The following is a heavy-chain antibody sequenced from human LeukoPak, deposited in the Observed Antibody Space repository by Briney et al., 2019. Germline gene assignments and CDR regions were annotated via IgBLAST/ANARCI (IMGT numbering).Heavy chain of an antibody. CDR2: IYYSVNT. Sequence: PSETLSLTCTVSGGSISSSSYHWGWVRQPPGKGLECIRCIYYSVNTYYSPSLKSQVTISEDTSKNQFSLKLTAVTAAYTAVYYCAIRALGYCSGGSCRDYWGQGTLVTVSS. V-gene: IGHV4-39*07. CDR3: AIRALGYCSGGSCRDY. J-gene: IGHJ4*02. CDR1: GGSISSSSYH. D-gene: IGHD2-15*01.